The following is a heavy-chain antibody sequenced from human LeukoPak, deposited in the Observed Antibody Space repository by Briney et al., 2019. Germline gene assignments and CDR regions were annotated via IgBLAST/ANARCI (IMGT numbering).Heavy chain of an antibody. Sequence: PGGSLRLSCAASGFTFSNYWMSWVRQAPGKGLEWVSAISGSGGSTYYADSVKGRFTISRDNSKNTLYLQMNSLRAEDTAVYYCAKSRIVVVPADFDYWGQGTLVTVSS. J-gene: IGHJ4*02. D-gene: IGHD2-2*01. V-gene: IGHV3-23*01. CDR2: ISGSGGST. CDR1: GFTFSNYW. CDR3: AKSRIVVVPADFDY.